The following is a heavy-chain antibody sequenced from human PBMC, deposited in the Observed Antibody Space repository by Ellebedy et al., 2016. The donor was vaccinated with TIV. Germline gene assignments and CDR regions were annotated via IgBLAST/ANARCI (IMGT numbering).Heavy chain of an antibody. CDR2: IWYDGTIK. D-gene: IGHD4-17*01. Sequence: GGSLRLSCAASGFSFSNYGMHWVRQAPGKGLEWLTVIWYDGTIKYYVDSVKGRFIITRDNSMHTLYLQMNSLRAEDTAVYCCVRGVQAGYGDSYYFDYWGQGTLVTVSS. J-gene: IGHJ4*02. V-gene: IGHV3-33*01. CDR1: GFSFSNYG. CDR3: VRGVQAGYGDSYYFDY.